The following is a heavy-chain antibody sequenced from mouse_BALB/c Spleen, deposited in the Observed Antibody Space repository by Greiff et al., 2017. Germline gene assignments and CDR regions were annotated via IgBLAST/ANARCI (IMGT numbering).Heavy chain of an antibody. Sequence: QVQLKQPGAELVKPGASVKMSCKASGYTFTSYWMHWVKQRPGQGLEWIGVIDPSDSYTSYNQKFKGKATLTVDTSSSTAYMQLSSLTSEDSAVYYCTRSTTVVAVRVFDYWGQGTTLTVSS. V-gene: IGHV1S127*01. D-gene: IGHD1-1*01. CDR2: IDPSDSYT. CDR1: GYTFTSYW. J-gene: IGHJ2*01. CDR3: TRSTTVVAVRVFDY.